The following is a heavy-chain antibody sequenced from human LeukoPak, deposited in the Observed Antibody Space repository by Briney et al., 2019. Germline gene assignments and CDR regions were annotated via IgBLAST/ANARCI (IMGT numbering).Heavy chain of an antibody. D-gene: IGHD6-19*01. CDR2: IWYDGSNK. CDR1: GFTFRNDW. Sequence: PGGSLRLSCAVFGFTFRNDWMSWVRQAPGKGLEWVAVIWYDGSNKYYADSVKGRFTISRDNSKNTLYLQMNSLRAEDTAVYYCARELPGYSSGWYFDYYYYGMDVWGQGTTVTVSS. CDR3: ARELPGYSSGWYFDYYYYGMDV. J-gene: IGHJ6*02. V-gene: IGHV3-33*08.